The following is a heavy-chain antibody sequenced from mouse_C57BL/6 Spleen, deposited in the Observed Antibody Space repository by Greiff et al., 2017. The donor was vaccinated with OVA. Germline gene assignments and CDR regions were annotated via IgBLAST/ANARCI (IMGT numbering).Heavy chain of an antibody. CDR2: ISSGSSTI. CDR3: ARRAGTGAMDY. CDR1: GFTFSDYG. J-gene: IGHJ4*01. Sequence: EVQGVESGGGLVKPGGSLKLSCAASGFTFSDYGMHWVRQAPEKGLEWVAYISSGSSTIYYADTVKGRFTISRDNAKNTLFLHMTSLRSEDTAMYYCARRAGTGAMDYWGQGTSVTVSS. D-gene: IGHD3-3*01. V-gene: IGHV5-17*01.